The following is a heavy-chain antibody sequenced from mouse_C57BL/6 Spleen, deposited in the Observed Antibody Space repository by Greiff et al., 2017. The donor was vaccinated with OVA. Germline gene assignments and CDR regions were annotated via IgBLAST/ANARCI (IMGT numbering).Heavy chain of an antibody. J-gene: IGHJ2*01. CDR3: ARDGEYYGSSFDY. D-gene: IGHD1-1*01. CDR1: GISITTGNYR. Sequence: EVKLQESGPGLVKPSQTVFLTCTVTGISITTGNYRWSWIRQFPGNKLEWIGYIYYSGTITYNPSLTSRTTITRDTPKNQFFLEMNSLTAEDTATYYCARDGEYYGSSFDYWGQGTTLTVSS. CDR2: IYYSGTI. V-gene: IGHV3-5*01.